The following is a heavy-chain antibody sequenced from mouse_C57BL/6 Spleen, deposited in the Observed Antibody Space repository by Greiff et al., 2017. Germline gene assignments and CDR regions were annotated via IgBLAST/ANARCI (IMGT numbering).Heavy chain of an antibody. CDR3: ARGGSNYSFAY. CDR1: GFTFSSYA. D-gene: IGHD2-5*01. CDR2: ISDGGSYT. V-gene: IGHV5-4*01. J-gene: IGHJ3*01. Sequence: EVQLQQSGGGLVKPGGSLKLSCAASGFTFSSYAMSWVRQTPEKRLEWVATISDGGSYTYYPDNVKGRFTISRDNAKNNLYLQMSHLKSEDTAMYYCARGGSNYSFAYWGQGTLVTVSA.